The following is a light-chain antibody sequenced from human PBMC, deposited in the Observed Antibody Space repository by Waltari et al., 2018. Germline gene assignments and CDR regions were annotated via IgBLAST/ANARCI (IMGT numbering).Light chain of an antibody. CDR3: SSCAGSVV. Sequence: QSALTQPPSASGSPGQSVTISCTGTSSDIGGYNYVSWYQQHPGKAPKLMMYEVSKRASGVPDRFSGSKSSNTASLTVSGLQAEDEADYYRSSCAGSVVFGGGTKLTVL. J-gene: IGLJ2*01. CDR2: EVS. V-gene: IGLV2-8*01. CDR1: SSDIGGYNY.